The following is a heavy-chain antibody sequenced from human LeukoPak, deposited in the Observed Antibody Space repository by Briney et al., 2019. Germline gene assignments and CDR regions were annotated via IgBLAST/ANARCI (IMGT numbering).Heavy chain of an antibody. V-gene: IGHV4-59*01. CDR3: AREGVRGVISY. Sequence: ASETLSLTCTVYGGSISSYYWSWIRQPPGKGLEWIGYIYYSGSTNYNPSLKSRVTISVDTSKNQFSLKLASVTAADTAVYYCAREGVRGVISYWGQGTLVTVSS. CDR1: GGSISSYY. CDR2: IYYSGST. J-gene: IGHJ4*02. D-gene: IGHD3-10*01.